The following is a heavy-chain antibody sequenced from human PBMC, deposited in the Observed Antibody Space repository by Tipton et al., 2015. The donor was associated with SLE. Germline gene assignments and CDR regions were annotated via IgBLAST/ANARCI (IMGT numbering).Heavy chain of an antibody. CDR1: GGSISSSSYY. CDR3: ARDWDI. Sequence: TLSLTCTVSGGSISSSSYYWGWIRQPPGKGLEWIGSIYYSGSTYYNPSLKSRVTISVDTTKNQFSLKLRSVTAADTAVYYCARDWDIWGQGTMVTVSS. V-gene: IGHV4-39*07. J-gene: IGHJ3*02. CDR2: IYYSGST.